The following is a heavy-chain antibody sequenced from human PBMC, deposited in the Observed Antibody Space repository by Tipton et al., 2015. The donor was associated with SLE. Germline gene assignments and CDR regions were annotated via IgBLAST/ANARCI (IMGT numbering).Heavy chain of an antibody. Sequence: TLSLTCTVSGDSISSGNYYWSWIRQPAGRGLEWIGSMYSNGVTDYNPSLTSRVTISVDTSKNQFSLKLTSVTAADTAVYYCARGAFFNWFDPWGQGTLVTVSS. CDR1: GDSISSGNYY. CDR3: ARGAFFNWFDP. CDR2: MYSNGVT. J-gene: IGHJ5*02. V-gene: IGHV4-61*02. D-gene: IGHD3-3*02.